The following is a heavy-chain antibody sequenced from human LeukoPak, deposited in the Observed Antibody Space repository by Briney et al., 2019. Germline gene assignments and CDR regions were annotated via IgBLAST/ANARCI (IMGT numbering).Heavy chain of an antibody. CDR1: GYTFTSYG. V-gene: IGHV1-18*01. CDR3: ARDGTSADDY. J-gene: IGHJ4*02. CDR2: ISGNNDNP. Sequence: GASVKVSCKASGYTFTSYGISWVRQAPGQRLEWMGWISGNNDNPNYGQKFQGRFTVTTDSSTSTAYMELRNLTFDDTAVYYCARDGTSADDYWGQGTLVTVSS. D-gene: IGHD1-26*01.